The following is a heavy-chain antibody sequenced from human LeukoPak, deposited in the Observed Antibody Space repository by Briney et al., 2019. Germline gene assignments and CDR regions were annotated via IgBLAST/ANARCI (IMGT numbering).Heavy chain of an antibody. D-gene: IGHD2-8*01. J-gene: IGHJ6*03. CDR3: ARGMAYYYYYMDV. CDR2: ISSSSTI. CDR1: GFTFSSYS. Sequence: QAGGSLRLSCAASGFTFSSYSMNWVRQAPGKGLEWVSYISSSSTIYYADSVKGRFTISRDNAKNSLYLQMNSLRAEDTAVYYCARGMAYYYYYMDVWGKGTTVTVSS. V-gene: IGHV3-48*01.